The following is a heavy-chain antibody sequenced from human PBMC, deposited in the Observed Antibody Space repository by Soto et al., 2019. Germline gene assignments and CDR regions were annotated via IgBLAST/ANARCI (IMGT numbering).Heavy chain of an antibody. CDR3: ARDGPNYGGNSFHFDY. D-gene: IGHD4-17*01. Sequence: PGGSLRLSCAASGFTFSSYAMHWVRQAPGKGLEWVAVISYDGSNKYYADSVKGRFTISRDNSKNTLYLQMNSLRAEDTAVYYCARDGPNYGGNSFHFDYWGQGT. CDR2: ISYDGSNK. J-gene: IGHJ4*02. CDR1: GFTFSSYA. V-gene: IGHV3-30-3*01.